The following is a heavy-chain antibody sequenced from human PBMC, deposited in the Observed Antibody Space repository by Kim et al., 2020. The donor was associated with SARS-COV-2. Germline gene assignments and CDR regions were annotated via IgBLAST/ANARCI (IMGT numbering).Heavy chain of an antibody. V-gene: IGHV4-4*07. CDR3: ARERGLLHGGFWSAGYYFDY. J-gene: IGHJ4*02. CDR1: GGSISSYY. Sequence: SETLSLTCTVSGGSISSYYWSWIRQPAGKGLEWIGRIYTSGSTNYNPSLKSRVTMSVDTSKNQFSLKLSSVTAADTAVYYCARERGLLHGGFWSAGYYFDYWGQGTLVTVSS. CDR2: IYTSGST. D-gene: IGHD3-3*01.